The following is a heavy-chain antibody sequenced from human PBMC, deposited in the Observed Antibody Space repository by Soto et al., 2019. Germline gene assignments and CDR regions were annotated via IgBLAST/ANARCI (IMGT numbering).Heavy chain of an antibody. D-gene: IGHD4-17*01. J-gene: IGHJ4*02. CDR2: ISDTGVGT. V-gene: IGHV3-23*01. Sequence: EVQLLESGGGLVQPGGSLRLSCADSGFTFSSYAVSWVRQAPGKGLEWVSSISDTGVGTYYGDSVKGRFTISRDNSKNTLYLQMNSLRAEDTAVYYCATNVTTTAFDYWGQGTVVTVSS. CDR3: ATNVTTTAFDY. CDR1: GFTFSSYA.